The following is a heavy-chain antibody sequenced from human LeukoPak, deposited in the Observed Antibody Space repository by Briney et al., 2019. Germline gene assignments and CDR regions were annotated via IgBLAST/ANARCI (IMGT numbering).Heavy chain of an antibody. J-gene: IGHJ4*02. CDR2: ISGSGGST. Sequence: GGSLRLSWAASGFTFSSYAMSWVRQAPGKGLEWVSAISGSGGSTYYADSVKGRFTISRDNSKNALYLQKNSLRAEDTAVYYCAKDHPYSSGLFDYWGQGTLVTVSS. CDR1: GFTFSSYA. CDR3: AKDHPYSSGLFDY. V-gene: IGHV3-23*01. D-gene: IGHD6-19*01.